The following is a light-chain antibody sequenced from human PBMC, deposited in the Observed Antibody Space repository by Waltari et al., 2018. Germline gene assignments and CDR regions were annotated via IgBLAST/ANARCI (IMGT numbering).Light chain of an antibody. Sequence: IVMTQSPLSLPVTPGETASISCKSSQSLLYSNGYNYVDWYLQKPGQSPQLLVYLGSNRASGVPERFSGSGSGTDFTLTISRVESEDVGIYYCMQALQTPWTFGQGTKVEIK. J-gene: IGKJ1*01. CDR3: MQALQTPWT. CDR1: QSLLYSNGYNY. CDR2: LGS. V-gene: IGKV2-28*01.